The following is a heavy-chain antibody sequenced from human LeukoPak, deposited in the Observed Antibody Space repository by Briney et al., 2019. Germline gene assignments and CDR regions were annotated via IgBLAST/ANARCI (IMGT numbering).Heavy chain of an antibody. D-gene: IGHD4-23*01. V-gene: IGHV3-9*01. Sequence: PGRSLRLSCAASGFTFYDYAMHWVRHAPGKGLEWVSGISWNSGSIGYADSVKGRFTISRDNAKNSLYLQMNSLRAEDTALYYCAKDGYGGNSGGYYFDYWGQGTLVTVSS. CDR1: GFTFYDYA. CDR2: ISWNSGSI. CDR3: AKDGYGGNSGGYYFDY. J-gene: IGHJ4*02.